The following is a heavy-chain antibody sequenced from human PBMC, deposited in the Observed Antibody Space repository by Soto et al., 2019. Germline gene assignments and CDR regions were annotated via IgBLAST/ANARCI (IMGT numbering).Heavy chain of an antibody. V-gene: IGHV4-39*01. Sequence: QLLESGPGLVKPSETLSLTCTVSGGSISSSSYYWGWIRQPPGKGLEWIGSIYYSGSTYYNPSIKSRVTISVDTSKNQFSLTLSSVTAADTAVYSCARHRRATVEKRYYSGMDVWGQGPTVTVSS. D-gene: IGHD4-17*01. CDR3: ARHRRATVEKRYYSGMDV. CDR1: GGSISSSSYY. CDR2: IYYSGST. J-gene: IGHJ6*02.